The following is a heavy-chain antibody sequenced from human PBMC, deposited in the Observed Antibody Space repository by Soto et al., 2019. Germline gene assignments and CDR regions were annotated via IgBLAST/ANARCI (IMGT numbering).Heavy chain of an antibody. CDR3: ARAGGREARCSGGSCYSHPRRLDY. V-gene: IGHV4-34*01. Sequence: NPSETLSLTCSVSGGSISSGYYWSWIRQPPGKGLEWIGEINHSGSTNYNPSLKSRVTISVDTSKNQFSLKLSSVTAADTAVYYCARAGGREARCSGGSCYSHPRRLDYWGQGTLVTVSS. CDR1: GGSISSGYY. J-gene: IGHJ4*02. D-gene: IGHD2-15*01. CDR2: INHSGST.